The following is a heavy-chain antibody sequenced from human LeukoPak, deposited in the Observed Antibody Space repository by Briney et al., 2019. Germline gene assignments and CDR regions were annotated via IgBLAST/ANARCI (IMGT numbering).Heavy chain of an antibody. D-gene: IGHD1-14*01. CDR1: GFTLSNYG. Sequence: GGSLRLSCEASGFTLSNYGMHWVRQAPGKGLEWVAVIWYDGSYKYYADSVKGRFIITRDNSKNTVYLQMNSLRAEDTAVYYCAKRPYTNTGGWFDPWGQGTLVTVSS. CDR2: IWYDGSYK. CDR3: AKRPYTNTGGWFDP. J-gene: IGHJ5*02. V-gene: IGHV3-33*03.